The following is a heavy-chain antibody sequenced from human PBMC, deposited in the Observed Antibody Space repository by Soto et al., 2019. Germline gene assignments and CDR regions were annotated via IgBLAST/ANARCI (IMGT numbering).Heavy chain of an antibody. CDR3: ARRPSVVPAAIYFDY. J-gene: IGHJ4*02. CDR1: GGSISSSSYY. D-gene: IGHD2-2*01. CDR2: IYYSGST. V-gene: IGHV4-39*01. Sequence: QLQLQESGPGLVKPSETLSLTCTVSGGSISSSSYYWGWIRQPPGKGLEWIGSIYYSGSTYYNPSLKSRVTISVDTSKNQFSLKLSSVTAADTAVYYWARRPSVVPAAIYFDYWGQGTLVTVSS.